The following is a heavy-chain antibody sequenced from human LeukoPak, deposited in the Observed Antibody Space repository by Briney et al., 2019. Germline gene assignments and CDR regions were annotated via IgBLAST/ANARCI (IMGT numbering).Heavy chain of an antibody. CDR3: ARHMGLGYTYFYPYFDY. Sequence: SEPLSLTCTVSGGSISSYYWSWIRQPPGKGLEWIGYIYYSGSTIYNPSLKSRVTISVDTSNNQFSLKLSSVTAADTAVYYCARHMGLGYTYFYPYFDYWGQGTLVTVSS. V-gene: IGHV4-59*08. D-gene: IGHD1-1*01. CDR2: IYYSGST. CDR1: GGSISSYY. J-gene: IGHJ4*01.